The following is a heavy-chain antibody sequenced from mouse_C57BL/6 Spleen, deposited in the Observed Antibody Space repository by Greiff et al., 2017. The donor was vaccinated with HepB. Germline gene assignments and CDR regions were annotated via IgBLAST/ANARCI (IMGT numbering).Heavy chain of an antibody. V-gene: IGHV1-69*01. J-gene: IGHJ4*01. CDR2: IDPSDSYT. CDR1: GYTFTSYW. D-gene: IGHD2-4*01. CDR3: ARKGIYYDYLYAMDY. Sequence: QVQLQQPGAELVMPGASVKLSCKASGYTFTSYWMHWVKQRPGQGLEWIGEIDPSDSYTNYNQKFKGKSTLTVDKSSSTAYMQLSSLTSEDSAVYYWARKGIYYDYLYAMDYWGQGTSVTVSS.